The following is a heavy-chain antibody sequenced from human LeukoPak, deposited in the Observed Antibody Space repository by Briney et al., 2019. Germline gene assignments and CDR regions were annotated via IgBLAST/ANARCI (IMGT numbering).Heavy chain of an antibody. CDR3: ARAPDYYDSSGYFHY. CDR2: ISYDGSNK. Sequence: GGSLRLSCAASGFTFSSYAMHWVRQAPGEGLEWVAVISYDGSNKYYADSVKGRFTISRDNSKNTLYLQMNSLRAEDTAVYYCARAPDYYDSSGYFHYWGQGTLVTVSS. V-gene: IGHV3-30-3*01. D-gene: IGHD3-22*01. J-gene: IGHJ4*02. CDR1: GFTFSSYA.